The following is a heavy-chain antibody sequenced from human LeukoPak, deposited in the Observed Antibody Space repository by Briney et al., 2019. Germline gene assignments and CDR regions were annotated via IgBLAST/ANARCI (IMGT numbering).Heavy chain of an antibody. J-gene: IGHJ5*02. Sequence: ASVKVSCKASGYTFNNNDFSWVRQTPGQGLEWMGWISAYNGNTNYAQKLQGRVTMTTDTSTSTAYMELRSLRSDDTAVYYCARARPPYSSGWYWFDPWGQGTLVTVSS. D-gene: IGHD6-19*01. CDR3: ARARPPYSSGWYWFDP. V-gene: IGHV1-18*01. CDR1: GYTFNNND. CDR2: ISAYNGNT.